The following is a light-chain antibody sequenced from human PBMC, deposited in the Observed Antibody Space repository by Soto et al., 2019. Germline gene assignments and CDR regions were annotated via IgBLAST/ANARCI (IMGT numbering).Light chain of an antibody. CDR1: SSDVGGYKF. Sequence: QSALTQPASVSGSPGQSITISCTGTSSDVGGYKFVSWYQQHPGEAPKLIIYEVSNRPSGVSNRFSGSKSGNAASLTISGLQAEDEADYYCSSYTRSSSVVFGGGTKLTVL. J-gene: IGLJ3*02. CDR3: SSYTRSSSVV. V-gene: IGLV2-14*01. CDR2: EVS.